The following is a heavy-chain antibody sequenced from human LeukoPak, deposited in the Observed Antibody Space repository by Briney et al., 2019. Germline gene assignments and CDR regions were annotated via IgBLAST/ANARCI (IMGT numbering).Heavy chain of an antibody. J-gene: IGHJ3*02. CDR2: VYYTGST. CDR3: ARFVVDSLLWFGELSDAFDI. D-gene: IGHD3-10*01. Sequence: SETLSLTCSVSGGSVSNYYWSWIRQPPGKGLEWIGSVYYTGSTNYNPSLKSRVTISVDTSKNQFSLKLSSVTAADTAVYYCARFVVDSLLWFGELSDAFDIWGQGTMVTVSS. CDR1: GGSVSNYY. V-gene: IGHV4-59*02.